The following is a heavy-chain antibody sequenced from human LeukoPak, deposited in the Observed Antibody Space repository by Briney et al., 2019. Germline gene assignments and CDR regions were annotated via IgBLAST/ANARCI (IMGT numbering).Heavy chain of an antibody. CDR2: ISAYNGNT. CDR1: GYTFTSYG. J-gene: IGHJ4*02. Sequence: ASVKVSCKASGYTFTSYGISWVRQAPGQGLEWMGWISAYNGNTNYAQKLQGRVTMTTDTSTSTAYMELRSLRSDDTAVYYCAVTYYDILTGYSPFDYWGQGTLVTVSS. V-gene: IGHV1-18*01. CDR3: AVTYYDILTGYSPFDY. D-gene: IGHD3-9*01.